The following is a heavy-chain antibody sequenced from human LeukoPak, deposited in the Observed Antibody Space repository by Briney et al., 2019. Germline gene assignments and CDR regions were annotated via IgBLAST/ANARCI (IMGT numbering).Heavy chain of an antibody. J-gene: IGHJ6*03. Sequence: GRSLRLSCAASGFTFSSYGMHWVRQAPGKGLEWVAVISYDGSNKYYADSVKGRFTISRDNSKNTLYLQMNSLRAEDTAVYYCARSAPGIAAAGNYYYYYMDVWGKGTTVTVSS. D-gene: IGHD6-13*01. V-gene: IGHV3-30*03. CDR3: ARSAPGIAAAGNYYYYYMDV. CDR1: GFTFSSYG. CDR2: ISYDGSNK.